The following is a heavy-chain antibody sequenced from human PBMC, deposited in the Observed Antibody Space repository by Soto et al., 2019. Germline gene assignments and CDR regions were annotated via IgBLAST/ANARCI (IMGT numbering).Heavy chain of an antibody. D-gene: IGHD3-10*01. Sequence: GGSLSLSCAASDFSFGNYSMNWVRQAPAKGLEWVSCISGAVDRTYYVGSVKGRFTVSRDNSKNTLYLELNSLRAEDTAVHYCAKSGSDGSGSYYNWFDSWGQGTLVTVSS. CDR3: AKSGSDGSGSYYNWFDS. J-gene: IGHJ5*01. V-gene: IGHV3-23*01. CDR2: ISGAVDRT. CDR1: DFSFGNYS.